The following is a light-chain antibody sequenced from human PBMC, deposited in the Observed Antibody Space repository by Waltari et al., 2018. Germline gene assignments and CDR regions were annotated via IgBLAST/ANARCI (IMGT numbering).Light chain of an antibody. J-gene: IGLJ1*01. CDR1: NIGTSS. V-gene: IGLV3-21*04. CDR3: HVWHPHVDPGV. Sequence: SYVVTQPPSVSVAPGETATIPCGGANIGTSSVNWYQQKAGQAPVLVIFYDRDRPSGIPDRFSGSNSGNTATLTISRVEAGDEARYYCHVWHPHVDPGVFGTGTEVTVL. CDR2: YDR.